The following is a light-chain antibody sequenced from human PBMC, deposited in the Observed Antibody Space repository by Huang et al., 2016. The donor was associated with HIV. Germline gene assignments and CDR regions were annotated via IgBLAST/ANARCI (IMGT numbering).Light chain of an antibody. CDR1: QSVSNN. Sequence: EIVMTQSPVTLSVSPGERATLSCKASQSVSNNLAWYQQTPGQAPRLLIYGASTRATGIPARFSGSGSGTNFTLTIRSLETEDSAVYYCQQYDNWPPWTFGQGTKVEIK. CDR2: GAS. V-gene: IGKV3-15*01. CDR3: QQYDNWPPWT. J-gene: IGKJ1*01.